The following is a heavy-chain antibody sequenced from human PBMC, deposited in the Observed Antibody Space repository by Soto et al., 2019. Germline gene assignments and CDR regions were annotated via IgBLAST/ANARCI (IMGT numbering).Heavy chain of an antibody. CDR2: INAGNGNT. D-gene: IGHD2-21*02. J-gene: IGHJ3*02. Sequence: ASVKVSCKASGYTFTSYGISWVRQAPGQGLEWMGWINAGNGNTKYSQKFQGRVTITRDTSASTAYMELSSLRSEDTALYYCARGRDWGAFDIWGQGTMVTVSS. CDR1: GYTFTSYG. CDR3: ARGRDWGAFDI. V-gene: IGHV1-3*01.